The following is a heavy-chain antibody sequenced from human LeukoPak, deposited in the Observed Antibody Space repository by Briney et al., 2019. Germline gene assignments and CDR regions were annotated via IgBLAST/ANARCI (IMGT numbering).Heavy chain of an antibody. V-gene: IGHV1-2*02. J-gene: IGHJ4*02. Sequence: ASVKVSCKASGYTFTGYYIHWVRQAPGQGLEWMGWINPNSGGTNYAQKFQGRVTMTRDRSINTAYMDLRSLTYDDTAVYYCARDKPAEAPLDFWGQGTLVTVSS. CDR3: ARDKPAEAPLDF. CDR2: INPNSGGT. CDR1: GYTFTGYY.